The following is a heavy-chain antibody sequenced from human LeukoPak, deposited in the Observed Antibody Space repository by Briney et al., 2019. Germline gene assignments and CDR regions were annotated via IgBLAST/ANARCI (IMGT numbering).Heavy chain of an antibody. V-gene: IGHV5-51*01. CDR3: ARGEDYGDYPNWFDP. J-gene: IGHJ5*02. Sequence: GESLKISCKGSGYSFTSYWIGWVRQMPGKGLEWMGIIYPGDSDTRYSPSFQGQVTISADKSISTAYLQWSSLKASDTAMYYCARGEDYGDYPNWFDPWGQGTLVTVSS. CDR2: IYPGDSDT. CDR1: GYSFTSYW. D-gene: IGHD4-17*01.